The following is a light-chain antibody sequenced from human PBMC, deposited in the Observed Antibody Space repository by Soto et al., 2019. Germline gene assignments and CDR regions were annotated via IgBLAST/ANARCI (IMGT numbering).Light chain of an antibody. Sequence: DIQMTQSPSSLSASVGDRVTITCQASQDIGNYLNWYQQKPGKAPKLLISDASNLEVGLPLRFSGSESRTHFTVTINSLQTEDIATYYCQQYDVLPLSFGPGTKVDI. J-gene: IGKJ3*01. CDR1: QDIGNY. V-gene: IGKV1-33*01. CDR2: DAS. CDR3: QQYDVLPLS.